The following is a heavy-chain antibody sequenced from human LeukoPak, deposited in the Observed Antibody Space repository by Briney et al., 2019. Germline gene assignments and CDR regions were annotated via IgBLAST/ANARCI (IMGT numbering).Heavy chain of an antibody. D-gene: IGHD3-10*01. J-gene: IGHJ4*02. V-gene: IGHV4-39*01. CDR2: FHYDGHT. CDR1: GGSFRFTKYY. Sequence: TSETLCRLCSVSGGSFRFTKYYWGWIRQSPGKGLEWIGSFHYDGHTYYNPSLERRLAISVDTSKNQFSLRLTSVTAADTALYYCAGQRALYGECAFDHWGQGILVTVS. CDR3: AGQRALYGECAFDH.